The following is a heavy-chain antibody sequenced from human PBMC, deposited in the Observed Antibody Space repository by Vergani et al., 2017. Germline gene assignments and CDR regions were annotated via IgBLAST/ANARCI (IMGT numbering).Heavy chain of an antibody. J-gene: IGHJ5*02. Sequence: QVQLVQSGSELKKPGASVRVSCKTSGYTFTNYYMHWVRQAPGQGLEWMGIINPSGGSTSYAQKFQGRVTMTRDTSTSTVYMELSSLRSEDTAVYYCARDRITMVRGVMNWFDPWGQGTLVTVSS. CDR1: GYTFTNYY. D-gene: IGHD3-10*01. CDR2: INPSGGST. V-gene: IGHV1-46*03. CDR3: ARDRITMVRGVMNWFDP.